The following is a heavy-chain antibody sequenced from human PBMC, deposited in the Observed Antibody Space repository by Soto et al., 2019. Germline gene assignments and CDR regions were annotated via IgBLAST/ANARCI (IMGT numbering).Heavy chain of an antibody. V-gene: IGHV1-18*01. CDR2: ISAYNGNT. Sequence: QVQLVQSGAEVKKPGASVKVSCKASGYTFTSYGISWVRQAPGQGLERMGWISAYNGNTNYAQKLQGRVTMTTDTSTSTAYMELRSLRSDDTAVYYCASSPLWFGDLVHFDYWGQGTLVTVSS. CDR1: GYTFTSYG. J-gene: IGHJ4*02. CDR3: ASSPLWFGDLVHFDY. D-gene: IGHD3-10*01.